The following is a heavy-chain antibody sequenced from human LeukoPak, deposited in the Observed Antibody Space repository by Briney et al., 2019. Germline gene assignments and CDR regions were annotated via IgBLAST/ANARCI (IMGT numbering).Heavy chain of an antibody. Sequence: SETLSLTCTVSGDSITSEYFWGWLRQTPGKGLEWFGSMFHSGRAYYSPSLRSRVTISVDTSSNQFSLELNSVTAADTAVYYCARTDRNWYFDLWGRGTLVTVSP. V-gene: IGHV4-38-2*02. J-gene: IGHJ2*01. CDR2: MFHSGRA. CDR3: ARTDRNWYFDL. CDR1: GDSITSEYF. D-gene: IGHD3-22*01.